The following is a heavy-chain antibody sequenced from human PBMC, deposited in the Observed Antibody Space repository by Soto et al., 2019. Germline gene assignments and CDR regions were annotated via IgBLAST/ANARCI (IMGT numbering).Heavy chain of an antibody. CDR3: RGDTVTTLYYFDY. V-gene: IGHV4-34*01. J-gene: IGHJ4*02. CDR2: INHSGST. CDR1: GGSFSGYY. D-gene: IGHD4-17*01. Sequence: PSETLSLTCAVYGGSFSGYYWSWIRQPPGKGLEWIGEINHSGSTNYNPSLKSRVTISVDTSKNQFSLKLSSVTAADTAVYYCRGDTVTTLYYFDYWGKGNMVTVSS.